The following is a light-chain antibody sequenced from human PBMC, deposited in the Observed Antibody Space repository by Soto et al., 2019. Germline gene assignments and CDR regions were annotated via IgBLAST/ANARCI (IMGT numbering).Light chain of an antibody. J-gene: IGLJ1*01. CDR3: CSYAGRYTYV. CDR1: SSDVGGFNY. Sequence: ALTQPRSVSGSPGQSVTMSCTGTSSDVGGFNYVSWYQQHAGKAPKLMIYDVSKRPSGVPDRFSGSKSDNTASLTISGLQAEDEADYYCCSYAGRYTYVFGTGTKVTVL. V-gene: IGLV2-11*01. CDR2: DVS.